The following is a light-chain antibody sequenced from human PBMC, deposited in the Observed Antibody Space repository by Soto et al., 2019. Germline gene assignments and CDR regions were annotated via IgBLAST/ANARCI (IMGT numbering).Light chain of an antibody. CDR1: QSVSSW. V-gene: IGKV1-5*03. CDR3: QENHSYS. J-gene: IGKJ2*01. Sequence: DIQMTQSPSTLSAALGDRVTITCRASQSVSSWLAWYQQKPGKAPKLLIYKASSLESGVPPRFSGSGSGTEITLTISSLQPEDFATYYCQENHSYSFGQGTKLELK. CDR2: KAS.